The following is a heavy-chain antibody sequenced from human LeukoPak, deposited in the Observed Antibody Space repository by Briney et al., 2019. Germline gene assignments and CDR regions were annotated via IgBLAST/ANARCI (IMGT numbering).Heavy chain of an antibody. D-gene: IGHD1-26*01. CDR3: ARPPRIVGATHAFDI. J-gene: IGHJ3*02. Sequence: GESLKISCQGSGFTFTNYWIGWVRQMPGKGLEWMGIIYPGDSDTRYSSSFRGQVTISADKSISTAYLQWSSLKASDTAMYYCARPPRIVGATHAFDIWGQGTMVTVSS. V-gene: IGHV5-51*01. CDR1: GFTFTNYW. CDR2: IYPGDSDT.